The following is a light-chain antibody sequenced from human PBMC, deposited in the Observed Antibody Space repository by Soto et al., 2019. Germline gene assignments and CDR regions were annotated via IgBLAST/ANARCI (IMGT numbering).Light chain of an antibody. CDR3: QQYGSSQIN. J-gene: IGKJ5*01. CDR2: GAS. CDR1: QSVSSSY. Sequence: EIVLTQSPGTLSLSPGERATLSCRASQSVSSSYLAWYQQKPGQAPRLLIYGASSRATGIPDRFSGSGSGTDFTLTISRLETEDFAVYYCQQYGSSQINFGQGTRLEIK. V-gene: IGKV3-20*01.